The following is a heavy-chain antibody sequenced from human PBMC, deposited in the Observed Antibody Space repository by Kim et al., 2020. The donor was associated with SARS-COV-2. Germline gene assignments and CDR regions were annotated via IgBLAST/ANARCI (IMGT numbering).Heavy chain of an antibody. J-gene: IGHJ4*02. CDR2: IFYSGNT. CDR1: SDSFSAYY. V-gene: IGHV4-59*01. D-gene: IGHD3-3*02. Sequence: SETLSLTCTVSSDSFSAYYWSWIRQFPGKGLEWIGYIFYSGNTNYSPSLKSRVTISWDTSRSQFSLDLTSVTEADTAVYSCARSEGRAICHHFDYWGQG. CDR3: ARSEGRAICHHFDY.